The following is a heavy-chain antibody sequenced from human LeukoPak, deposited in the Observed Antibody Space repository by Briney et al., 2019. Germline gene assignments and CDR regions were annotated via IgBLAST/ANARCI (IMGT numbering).Heavy chain of an antibody. CDR2: IHYSGST. CDR3: ARLKDGMDV. CDR1: GGSINSYY. J-gene: IGHJ6*02. V-gene: IGHV4-59*01. Sequence: SETLSLTCTVSGGSINSYYWSWIRQPPGRGLEWIGSIHYSGSTSYNPSLRSRVTISVDKSKNQFFLKLSSVTATDTAVYYCARLKDGMDVWGQGTTVTVSS.